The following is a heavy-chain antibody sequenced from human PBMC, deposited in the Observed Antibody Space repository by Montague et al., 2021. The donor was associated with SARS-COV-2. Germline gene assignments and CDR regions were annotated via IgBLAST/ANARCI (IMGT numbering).Heavy chain of an antibody. D-gene: IGHD1-1*01. CDR3: AKQRGTITTTFDY. CDR1: GFTFNTYG. J-gene: IGHJ4*02. V-gene: IGHV3-23*01. Sequence: SLRLSCAAFGFTFNTYGMSWVRQAPGQGLEWVSCISGSGGTYYAGSVKGRFAISRDTSNNTLYLQMNSLRAEDTAIYYCAKQRGTITTTFDYWGQGSLVTVSS. CDR2: ISGSGGT.